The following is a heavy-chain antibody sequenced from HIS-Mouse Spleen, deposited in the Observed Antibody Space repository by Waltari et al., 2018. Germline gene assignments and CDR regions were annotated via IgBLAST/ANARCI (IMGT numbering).Heavy chain of an antibody. CDR2: IYYSGST. Sequence: QLQLQESGPGLGKPSETLSLTCTVSGASISSSSYYCGGIRQPPGKGLEWIGSIYYSGSTYYNPSLKSRVTISVDTSKNQFSLKLSSVTAADTAVYYCAREIPYSSSWYDWYFDLWGRGTLVTVSS. D-gene: IGHD6-13*01. V-gene: IGHV4-39*07. CDR3: AREIPYSSSWYDWYFDL. CDR1: GASISSSSYY. J-gene: IGHJ2*01.